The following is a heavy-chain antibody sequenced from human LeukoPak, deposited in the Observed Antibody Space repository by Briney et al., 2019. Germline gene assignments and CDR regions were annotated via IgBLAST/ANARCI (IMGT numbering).Heavy chain of an antibody. Sequence: PGRSLRLSCAASGFTFDDYAMHWVRQAPGKGLEWVSGISWNSGSIGYADSVKGRFTISRDNAKNSLYLQMNSLRAEDTALYYCASSSGYLHDPFDYWGQGTLVTVSS. J-gene: IGHJ4*02. V-gene: IGHV3-9*01. D-gene: IGHD3-22*01. CDR2: ISWNSGSI. CDR1: GFTFDDYA. CDR3: ASSSGYLHDPFDY.